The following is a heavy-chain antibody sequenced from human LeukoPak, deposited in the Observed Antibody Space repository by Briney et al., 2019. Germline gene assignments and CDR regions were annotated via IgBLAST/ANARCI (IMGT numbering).Heavy chain of an antibody. V-gene: IGHV1-18*01. CDR1: GYTFSNFG. CDR3: AREVTSTEDY. CDR2: ISGNNDNP. Sequence: ASVKVSCKASGYTFSNFGIRWVRQAPGQGLEWMGWISGNNDNPNYGQKFQGRLTVTTDSSTSTAHMELRNLRSDDTALYYCAREVTSTEDYWGQGTLVTVSS. D-gene: IGHD4-17*01. J-gene: IGHJ4*02.